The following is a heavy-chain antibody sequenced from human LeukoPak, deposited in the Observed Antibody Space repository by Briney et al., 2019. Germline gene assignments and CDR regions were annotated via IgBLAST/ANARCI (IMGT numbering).Heavy chain of an antibody. D-gene: IGHD2/OR15-2a*01. CDR1: GFTFLNAW. CDR2: IKSTTDGGTT. Sequence: PGVPLRLLCAPSGFTFLNAWVRGVRQALGKGQKCVGRIKSTTDGGTTDYAAPVKCRFNISRHDSKDTLYLQMSSLSSEDTAVYYCITFPGHPLNWFRPWGRGPLVTVSS. CDR3: ITFPGHPLNWFRP. J-gene: IGHJ5*02. V-gene: IGHV3-15*01.